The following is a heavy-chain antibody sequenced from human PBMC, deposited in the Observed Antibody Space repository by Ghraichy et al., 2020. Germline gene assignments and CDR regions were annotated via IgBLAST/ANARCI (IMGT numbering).Heavy chain of an antibody. CDR2: ISYTGNT. J-gene: IGHJ6*02. V-gene: IGHV4-59*11. D-gene: IGHD5-18*01. Sequence: SETLSLICSVSVGSIRSHFWSWIRQPPGKWLEWIGYISYTGNTNYSPSLGGRATISLDTSKNQFSLSLTSVNAADTAMYYCARRGRGYSLYYYGLDVWGPGTTVTVSS. CDR1: VGSIRSHF. CDR3: ARRGRGYSLYYYGLDV.